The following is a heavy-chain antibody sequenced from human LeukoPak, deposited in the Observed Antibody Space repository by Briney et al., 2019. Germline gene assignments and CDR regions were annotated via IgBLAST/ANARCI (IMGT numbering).Heavy chain of an antibody. Sequence: GRSLRLSCAASGFTLSNYGMHWVRQAPGKGLEWVAVLSYDGSNKYYADSVKGRFTISRDNSKNTLYLQMNSLRPEDTAVYYCARGLLGATTSYFDYWGQGTLVTVSS. J-gene: IGHJ4*02. CDR3: ARGLLGATTSYFDY. CDR2: LSYDGSNK. D-gene: IGHD1-26*01. V-gene: IGHV3-30*03. CDR1: GFTLSNYG.